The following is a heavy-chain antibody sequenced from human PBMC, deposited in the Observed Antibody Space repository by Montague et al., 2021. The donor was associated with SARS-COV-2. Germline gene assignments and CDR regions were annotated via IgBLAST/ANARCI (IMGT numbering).Heavy chain of an antibody. Sequence: SLSLSLSASGFPFSSYGIHWVRQAPVKGLEWVAVISYDGSNKHYADSVKGRFTISRDNSKNVLYLQMNSLRAEDTALYYCAKDSYYYGLGYGMDVWGQGTTVTVSS. D-gene: IGHD3-10*01. CDR2: ISYDGSNK. CDR1: GFPFSSYG. CDR3: AKDSYYYGLGYGMDV. J-gene: IGHJ6*02. V-gene: IGHV3-30*18.